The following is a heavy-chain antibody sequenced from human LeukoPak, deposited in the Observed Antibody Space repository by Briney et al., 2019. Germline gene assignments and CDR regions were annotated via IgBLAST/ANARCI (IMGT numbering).Heavy chain of an antibody. Sequence: GESLKISCKGSGYSFTSYWIGWVRQMPWKGLEWMGTIYPGDSDTRYSPSFQGQVTISADKSITTAYLQWNSLKASDTAMYYCARQGFYYGSGSQSDYWGQGTLVTVSS. J-gene: IGHJ4*02. CDR2: IYPGDSDT. CDR1: GYSFTSYW. D-gene: IGHD3-10*01. CDR3: ARQGFYYGSGSQSDY. V-gene: IGHV5-51*01.